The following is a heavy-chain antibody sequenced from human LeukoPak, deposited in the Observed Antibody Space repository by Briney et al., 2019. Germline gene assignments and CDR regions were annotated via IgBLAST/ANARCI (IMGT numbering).Heavy chain of an antibody. Sequence: EASVKLSCNASGYTLATYYMHWVRHPPGQGLEWVGIVSPSDSSTSYAHTSRDSLTITRDTSTSTVYMALRSVRSADAAVYYCARDKGMRGSYYYFEYWGQGTLVTVSS. V-gene: IGHV1-46*01. CDR2: VSPSDSST. D-gene: IGHD2-15*01. CDR3: ARDKGMRGSYYYFEY. CDR1: GYTLATYY. J-gene: IGHJ4*02.